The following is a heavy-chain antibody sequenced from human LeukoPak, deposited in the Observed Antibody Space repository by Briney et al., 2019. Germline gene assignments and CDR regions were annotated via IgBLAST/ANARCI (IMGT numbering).Heavy chain of an antibody. J-gene: IGHJ5*02. CDR2: ITYGGTT. CDR3: ARRKRSGCSSTSCLLNWFDP. Sequence: PSETLSLTCFVSGGSIRSSDYCWSWIRQPPGKEVEWIASITYGGTTYYNPSLQSRVTISVDTSKNQFSLRLNSVTAADTAVYYCARRKRSGCSSTSCLLNWFDPWGQGTLVTVSS. CDR1: GGSIRSSDYC. D-gene: IGHD2-2*01. V-gene: IGHV4-39*01.